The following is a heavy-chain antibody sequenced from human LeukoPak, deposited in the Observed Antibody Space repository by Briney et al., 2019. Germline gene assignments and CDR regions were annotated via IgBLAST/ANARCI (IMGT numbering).Heavy chain of an antibody. D-gene: IGHD2-15*01. Sequence: GGSLRLSCAASGFTFSSYAMSWVRQAPGKGLEWVSAISGSGGSTYYADSVKGRFTISRDNSKNTLYLQMNSLRAEDTAVYYCAAQDIVVVVAAYDPWGQGTLVTVSS. V-gene: IGHV3-23*01. CDR1: GFTFSSYA. J-gene: IGHJ5*02. CDR2: ISGSGGST. CDR3: AAQDIVVVVAAYDP.